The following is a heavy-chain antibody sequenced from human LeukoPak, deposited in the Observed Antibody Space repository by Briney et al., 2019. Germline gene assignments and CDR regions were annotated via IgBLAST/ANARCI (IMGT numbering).Heavy chain of an antibody. Sequence: SETLFLTCTVSGGSISSYYWSWIRQPPGKGLEWIGYIYYSGSTNYNPSLKSRVTISVDTSKNQFSLKLSSVTAADTAVYYCARGGIAVATKIWVYWGQGTLVTVSS. CDR3: ARGGIAVATKIWVY. D-gene: IGHD6-19*01. J-gene: IGHJ4*02. CDR1: GGSISSYY. V-gene: IGHV4-59*01. CDR2: IYYSGST.